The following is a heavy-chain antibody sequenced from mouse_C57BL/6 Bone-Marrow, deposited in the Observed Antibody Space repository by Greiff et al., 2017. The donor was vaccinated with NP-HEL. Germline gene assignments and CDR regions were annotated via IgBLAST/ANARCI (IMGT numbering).Heavy chain of an antibody. CDR1: GYAFSSYW. CDR3: ARKRYLDY. J-gene: IGHJ2*01. V-gene: IGHV1-80*01. CDR2: IYPGDGDT. Sequence: QVQLKQSGAELVKPGASVKISCKASGYAFSSYWMNWVQQRPGKGLEWIGQIYPGDGDTNYNGKFKGKATLTADKSSSTAYMQLSSLTSEDSAVYFCARKRYLDYWGQGTTLTVSS.